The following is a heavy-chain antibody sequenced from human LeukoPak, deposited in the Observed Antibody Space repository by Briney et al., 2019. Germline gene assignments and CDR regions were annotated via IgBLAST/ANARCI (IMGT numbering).Heavy chain of an antibody. J-gene: IGHJ6*03. CDR1: GGSISSYY. Sequence: SETLSLTCTVSGGSISSYYWSWIRQPPGKGLEWIGYIHYSGSTNYKSSLKSRVTISVDTSKNQFSLKLSSVTAADTAVDYCARAFYPGYYSYMAVWGKGTTVTVSS. CDR3: ARAFYPGYYSYMAV. V-gene: IGHV4-59*01. CDR2: IHYSGST. D-gene: IGHD3-3*02.